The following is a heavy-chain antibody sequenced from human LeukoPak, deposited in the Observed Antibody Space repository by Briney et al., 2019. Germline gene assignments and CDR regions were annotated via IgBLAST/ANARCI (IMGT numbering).Heavy chain of an antibody. V-gene: IGHV3-23*01. D-gene: IGHD6-6*01. CDR1: GFTFSSSA. Sequence: PGGSLRLSCAASGFTFSSSAMSWVRQAPGKGLEWVSAISGSGDSTYAVSVKGRFTISRDYSKNTLYRQMNSLRAEDTAIYYCAKSGSSRFDPWGQGTLVTVSS. CDR3: AKSGSSRFDP. J-gene: IGHJ5*02. CDR2: ISGSGDST.